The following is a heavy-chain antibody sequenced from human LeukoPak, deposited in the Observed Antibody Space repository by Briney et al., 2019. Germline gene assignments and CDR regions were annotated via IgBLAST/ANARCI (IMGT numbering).Heavy chain of an antibody. CDR3: ARFDHVWETHGMDAFDL. CDR1: GYSISRGYS. J-gene: IGHJ3*01. V-gene: IGHV4-38-2*01. D-gene: IGHD3-16*01. CDR2: IYHSEST. Sequence: PSETLSLTCGVSGYSISRGYSWGWIRPPPGKGLEWIGNIYHSESTHYNPSLKSRVTISPDTSKNQFSLELNSVTAPDTAVYYCARFDHVWETHGMDAFDLWGQGTMVTVSS.